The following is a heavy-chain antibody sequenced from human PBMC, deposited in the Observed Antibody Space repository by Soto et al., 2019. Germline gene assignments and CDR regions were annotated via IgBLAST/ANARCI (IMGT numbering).Heavy chain of an antibody. J-gene: IGHJ4*02. CDR2: ISWNSGSI. CDR3: AKDMPPYYYDSSGPFDY. CDR1: GFTFDDYA. D-gene: IGHD3-22*01. Sequence: GGSLRLSCAASGFTFDDYAMHWVRQAPGKGLEWVSGISWNSGSIGYADSVKGRFTISRDNAKNSLYLQMNSLRAEDTALYYCAKDMPPYYYDSSGPFDYWGQGTLVTVSS. V-gene: IGHV3-9*01.